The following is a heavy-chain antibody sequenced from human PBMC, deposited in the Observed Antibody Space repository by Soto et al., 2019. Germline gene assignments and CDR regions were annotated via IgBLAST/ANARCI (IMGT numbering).Heavy chain of an antibody. J-gene: IGHJ4*02. V-gene: IGHV1-18*01. CDR1: GYTFTSYG. Sequence: GASVKVSCKASGYTFTSYGISWVRQAPGQGLEWMGWISAYNGNTDYADSVKGRFTISRDNSKNTVYLQMSSLRVEDTAVYYCVKGEYYYDSSGYYPFDYWGQGTLVTVSS. D-gene: IGHD3-22*01. CDR3: VKGEYYYDSSGYYPFDY. CDR2: ISAYNGNT.